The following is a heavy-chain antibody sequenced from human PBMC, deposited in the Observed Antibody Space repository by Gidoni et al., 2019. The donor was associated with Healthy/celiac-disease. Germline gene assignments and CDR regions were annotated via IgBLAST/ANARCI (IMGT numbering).Heavy chain of an antibody. D-gene: IGHD1-26*01. CDR3: ARGGWELPFY. V-gene: IGHV1-46*01. J-gene: IGHJ4*02. CDR2: INPSGGST. CDR1: GYTFTSYY. Sequence: QVQLVQSGAEVKQPGASVKVSCTASGYTFTSYYMHWVRQAPGQGLEWMGIINPSGGSTSYAQKFQGRVTMARDTSTRTVYMELSGLRSEDTAVYYCARGGWELPFYWGQGTLVTVSS.